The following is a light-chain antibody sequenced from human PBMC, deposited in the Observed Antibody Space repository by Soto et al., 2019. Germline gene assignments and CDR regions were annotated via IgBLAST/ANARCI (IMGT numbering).Light chain of an antibody. J-gene: IGLJ2*01. Sequence: QSVLTQPPSASGTPGLRVTISCSGSSSNIGSNYVYWYQQLPGTAPKLLIYNNNLWPSGVPDRFSGSKSGTSASLAISGLRSEDEAEYYCSAWDDSLSALVFGGGTKLTV. CDR2: NNN. CDR1: SSNIGSNY. V-gene: IGLV1-47*02. CDR3: SAWDDSLSALV.